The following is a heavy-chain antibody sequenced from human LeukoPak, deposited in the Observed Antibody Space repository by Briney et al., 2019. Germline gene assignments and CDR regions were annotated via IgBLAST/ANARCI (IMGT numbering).Heavy chain of an antibody. Sequence: PGGSLRLSCLASGFSLKTNAVSWVRQTPGKGLEWVSGISGSGADTRFADSVKGRFTISRDNSKNTLYLQMNSLRAEDTAVYFCAKLNSLIAVGGEFDYWGQGTLVSASS. CDR1: GFSLKTNA. J-gene: IGHJ4*02. D-gene: IGHD6-19*01. CDR3: AKLNSLIAVGGEFDY. CDR2: ISGSGADT. V-gene: IGHV3-23*01.